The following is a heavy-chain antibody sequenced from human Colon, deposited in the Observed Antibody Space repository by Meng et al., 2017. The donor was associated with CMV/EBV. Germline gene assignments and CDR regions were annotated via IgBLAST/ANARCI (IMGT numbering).Heavy chain of an antibody. CDR2: IKGKSDGGTI. V-gene: IGHV3-15*01. Sequence: LSCAASGFNFSNAWMTWVRQAPGKGLEWVGRIKGKSDGGTIDYAGPVKGRFTISRDDSKNTLYLQMSSLETEDTAIYYCSAGYWEDYWGQGTLVTVSS. CDR3: SAGYWEDY. CDR1: GFNFSNAW. J-gene: IGHJ4*02. D-gene: IGHD3-9*01.